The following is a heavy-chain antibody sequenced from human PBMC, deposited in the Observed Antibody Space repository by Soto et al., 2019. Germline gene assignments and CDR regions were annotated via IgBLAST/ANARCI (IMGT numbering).Heavy chain of an antibody. J-gene: IGHJ2*01. CDR3: ARRAYCGGDCYGRYWYFDL. D-gene: IGHD2-21*02. V-gene: IGHV4-31*03. CDR2: IYYSGST. CDR1: GASISSANY. Sequence: QVHLQESGPGLVKPSQTLSLTCTVSGASISSANYWSWIRQYPGEGLEWIGYIYYSGSTFYNPSLQSRVTMSVDTSKNHFSLTLSSVTAADTAVYYCARRAYCGGDCYGRYWYFDLWGRGTLVTVSS.